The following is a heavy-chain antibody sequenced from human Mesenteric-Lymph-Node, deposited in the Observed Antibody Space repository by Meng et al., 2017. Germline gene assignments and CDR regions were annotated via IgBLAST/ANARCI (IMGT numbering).Heavy chain of an antibody. CDR2: ISSSSSYI. J-gene: IGHJ4*02. CDR3: ARDPAGSTDTFDY. CDR1: GFTFSSYS. Sequence: GESLKISCAASGFTFSSYSMNWVRQAPGKGLEWVSSISSSSSYIYYADSVKGRFTISRDNAKNSLYLQMNSLRAEDTAVYYCARDPAGSTDTFDYWGQGTLVTVSS. D-gene: IGHD2-2*01. V-gene: IGHV3-21*01.